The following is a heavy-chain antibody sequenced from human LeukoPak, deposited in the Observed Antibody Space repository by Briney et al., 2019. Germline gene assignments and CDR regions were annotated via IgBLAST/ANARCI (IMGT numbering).Heavy chain of an antibody. CDR3: ARDIGRSGYDGGFDY. V-gene: IGHV1-2*02. D-gene: IGHD5-12*01. CDR1: GYTFTGYF. CDR2: VNPNNGDT. Sequence: APVKVSCKASGYTFTGYFIHWVRRAPGQGLQWMGWVNPNNGDTKYAQKFQGRVTKTRDTSISTAYMELSRLRSDDTTVYYCARDIGRSGYDGGFDYWGQGALVTVSS. J-gene: IGHJ4*02.